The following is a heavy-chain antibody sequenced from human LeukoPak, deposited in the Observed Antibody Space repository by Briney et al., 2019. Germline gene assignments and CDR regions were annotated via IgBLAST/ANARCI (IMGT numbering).Heavy chain of an antibody. CDR2: IYYSGST. CDR3: ARGLNFQDY. Sequence: PSETLSLTCTVSGGSISSSSYYWGWIRQPPGKGLEWIGSIYYSGSTYYNPSLKSRVTISVDTSKNQFSLKLSSVTAADTAVYYCARGLNFQDYWGQGTLVTVSS. V-gene: IGHV4-39*07. D-gene: IGHD3-3*01. CDR1: GGSISSSSYY. J-gene: IGHJ4*02.